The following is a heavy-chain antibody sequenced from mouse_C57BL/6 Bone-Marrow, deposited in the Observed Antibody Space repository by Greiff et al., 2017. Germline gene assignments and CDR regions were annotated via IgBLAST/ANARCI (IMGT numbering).Heavy chain of an antibody. D-gene: IGHD1-1*01. V-gene: IGHV14-1*01. J-gene: IGHJ3*01. Sequence: VQLKASGAELVRPGASVKLSCTASGFNIKDYYMHWVKQRPEQGLEWIGRIDPEDGDTEYAPKFQGKATMTADTSSNTAYLQLSSLTSEDTAVYYCTIYYYGSSYWFAYWGQGTLVTVSA. CDR2: IDPEDGDT. CDR1: GFNIKDYY. CDR3: TIYYYGSSYWFAY.